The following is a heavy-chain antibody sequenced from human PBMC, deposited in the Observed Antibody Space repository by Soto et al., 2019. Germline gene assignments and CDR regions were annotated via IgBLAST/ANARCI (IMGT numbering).Heavy chain of an antibody. V-gene: IGHV4-4*07. CDR3: ARGTLMDYYDSSGYYFDY. D-gene: IGHD3-22*01. J-gene: IGHJ4*02. CDR1: GGSFNGYY. CDR2: MYTSGST. Sequence: SETLSLTCTVYGGSFNGYYWSWIRQPAGKGLESIGRMYTSGSTNYNPSLKSRVTMSRDTSENQFSLKLTCVTAADTAVYYCARGTLMDYYDSSGYYFDYWGQGTPVTVSS.